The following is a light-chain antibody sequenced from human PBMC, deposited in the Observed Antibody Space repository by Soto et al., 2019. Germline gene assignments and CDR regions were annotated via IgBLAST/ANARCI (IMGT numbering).Light chain of an antibody. CDR1: QSLTRTF. CDR2: GAS. V-gene: IGKV3-20*01. Sequence: EIVLTQSPGTLSLSPGERATLSCRASQSLTRTFLAWYQQRPGQAPRLLIYGASSRATGIPERFSGSGSGPDFTLTISRLEPDDFAVYYCQQYGSSPRTFGQGTKVEIK. CDR3: QQYGSSPRT. J-gene: IGKJ1*01.